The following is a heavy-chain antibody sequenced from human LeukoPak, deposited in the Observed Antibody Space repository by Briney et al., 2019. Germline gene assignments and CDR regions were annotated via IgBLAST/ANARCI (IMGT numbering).Heavy chain of an antibody. CDR3: ARVGGEGYWPYNCFDP. CDR2: VDYSGST. CDR1: GDSISISDYF. J-gene: IGHJ5*02. V-gene: IGHV4-39*07. Sequence: SETLSLTCTVSGDSISISDYFWGWIRQSPGTGLEWIGSVDYSGSTYYNPSLKSRITISIDTSKKELSLNLRSVTAADTAIYYCARVGGEGYWPYNCFDPWGQETLVTVSS. D-gene: IGHD1-26*01.